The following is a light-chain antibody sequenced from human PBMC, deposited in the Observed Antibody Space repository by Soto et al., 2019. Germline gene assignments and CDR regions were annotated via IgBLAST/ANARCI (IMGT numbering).Light chain of an antibody. CDR2: MTN. CDR1: WYNIGKNL. Sequence: QAVVTQPPSASGTPGQTVTISCSGGWYNIGKNLGYWYQQFPGTAPKLLIYMTNQRPSGVPDRFSGSKSGSSASLAVSGLRSEDEAVYYCAAWDDSLRAGVFGGGTKVTVL. V-gene: IGLV1-47*01. J-gene: IGLJ3*02. CDR3: AAWDDSLRAGV.